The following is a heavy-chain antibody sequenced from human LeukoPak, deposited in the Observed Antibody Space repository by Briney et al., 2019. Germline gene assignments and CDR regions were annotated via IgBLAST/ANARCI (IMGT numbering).Heavy chain of an antibody. D-gene: IGHD2-15*01. CDR2: INPNSGGT. Sequence: ASVKVSCKASGYTFTGYYIHWVRQPPGQGLEWMGWINPNSGGTNSAQKFQGRVTMTRDTSISTTYMELSRLQSDDTAVYYCGWSPNTFYLDYWGQGTLVTVSS. V-gene: IGHV1-2*02. J-gene: IGHJ4*02. CDR3: GWSPNTFYLDY. CDR1: GYTFTGYY.